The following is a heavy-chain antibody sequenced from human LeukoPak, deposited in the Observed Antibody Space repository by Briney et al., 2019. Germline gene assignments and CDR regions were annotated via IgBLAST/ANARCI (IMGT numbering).Heavy chain of an antibody. V-gene: IGHV4-34*01. Sequence: PSETLSLTCAVYGGSFSGYYWSWIRQPPGKGLEWIGEINHSGSTNYNPSLKSRVTISVDTSKNQFSLKLSSVTAADTAVYYCARASGSYLPPFFDYWGQGTLVTVSS. J-gene: IGHJ4*02. D-gene: IGHD1-26*01. CDR3: ARASGSYLPPFFDY. CDR2: INHSGST. CDR1: GGSFSGYY.